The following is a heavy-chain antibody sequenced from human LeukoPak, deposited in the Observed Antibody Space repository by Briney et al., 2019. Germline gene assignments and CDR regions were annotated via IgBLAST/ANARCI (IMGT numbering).Heavy chain of an antibody. J-gene: IGHJ4*02. CDR1: GGSISSYY. V-gene: IGHV4-59*01. D-gene: IGHD3-22*01. Sequence: PSETLSLTCTVSGGSISSYYWSWIRQPPGKGLECIGYIYYSGSTNYNPSLKSRVTISVDTSKNQFSLKLSSVTAADTAVYYCARRTYFNDSSGYYFDYWGQGTLVTVSS. CDR2: IYYSGST. CDR3: ARRTYFNDSSGYYFDY.